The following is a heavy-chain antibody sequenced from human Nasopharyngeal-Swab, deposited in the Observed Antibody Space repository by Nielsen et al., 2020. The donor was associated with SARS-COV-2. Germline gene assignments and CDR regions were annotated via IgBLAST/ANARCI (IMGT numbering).Heavy chain of an antibody. CDR1: GGSISSSSYY. Sequence: SETLSLTCTVSGGSISSSSYYWSWIRQPPGKGLEWIGYLYYSGSTNYNPSLKSRVTISVDTSKNQFSLKLSSVTAADTAVYYCARAGDGYDFWSGYSTVGFDYWGQGTLVTVSS. D-gene: IGHD3-3*01. CDR3: ARAGDGYDFWSGYSTVGFDY. CDR2: LYYSGST. V-gene: IGHV4-61*01. J-gene: IGHJ4*02.